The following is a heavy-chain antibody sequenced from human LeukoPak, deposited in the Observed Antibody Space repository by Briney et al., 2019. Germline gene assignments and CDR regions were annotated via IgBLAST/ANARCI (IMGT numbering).Heavy chain of an antibody. V-gene: IGHV4-39*02. Sequence: SETLSLTCSVSGGSIISTNYYWGWIRQPPGKGLEWIGSIYQSGSGSSYYNPSLKSRVTISGDTSKNHFFLRLSSVTAADTAVYYCASTLRFLPYRRFDYWGQGTLVTVPS. CDR1: GGSIISTNYY. CDR2: IYQSGSGSS. D-gene: IGHD3-3*01. CDR3: ASTLRFLPYRRFDY. J-gene: IGHJ4*02.